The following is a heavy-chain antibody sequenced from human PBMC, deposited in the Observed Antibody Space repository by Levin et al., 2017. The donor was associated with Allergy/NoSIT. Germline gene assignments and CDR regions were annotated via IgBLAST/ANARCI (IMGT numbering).Heavy chain of an antibody. CDR3: ARDMTGTTNDRNWFDP. CDR2: ITPYTGNT. D-gene: IGHD3-9*01. CDR1: GYSFSNYG. V-gene: IGHV1-18*01. Sequence: GGSLRLSCTASGYSFSNYGINWVRQAPGQGLEWMGWITPYTGNTNYAQKFQGRVTMTTDSSTSTAYLELRSLMSDDTAVYYCARDMTGTTNDRNWFDPWGQGTLVTVSS. J-gene: IGHJ5*02.